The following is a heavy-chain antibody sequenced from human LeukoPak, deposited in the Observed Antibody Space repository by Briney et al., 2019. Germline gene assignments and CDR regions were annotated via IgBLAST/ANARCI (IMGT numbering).Heavy chain of an antibody. J-gene: IGHJ4*02. V-gene: IGHV3-23*01. CDR2: ISGSGSST. D-gene: IGHD1-14*01. Sequence: GESLRLSCAASGFTFTTYWMSWVRQAPGKGLEWVSAISGSGSSTYYADSVKGRFTISRDKSKNTLYLQMNSLRAEDTAVYYCAKETGGSLDYWGQGTLVTVSS. CDR3: AKETGGSLDY. CDR1: GFTFTTYW.